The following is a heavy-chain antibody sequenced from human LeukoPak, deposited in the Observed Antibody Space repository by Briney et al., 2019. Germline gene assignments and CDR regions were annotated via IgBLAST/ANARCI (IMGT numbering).Heavy chain of an antibody. V-gene: IGHV3-9*01. Sequence: GGSLRLSCAASGFTFDDYAMHWLRHAPGKGLEWVSGISWNSGSIGYADSVKGRFTISRDNAKNSLYLQMNSLRAGDTAVYHCYNSGWYDFDYWGQGTQVTVSS. J-gene: IGHJ4*02. CDR3: YNSGWYDFDY. CDR1: GFTFDDYA. CDR2: ISWNSGSI. D-gene: IGHD6-19*01.